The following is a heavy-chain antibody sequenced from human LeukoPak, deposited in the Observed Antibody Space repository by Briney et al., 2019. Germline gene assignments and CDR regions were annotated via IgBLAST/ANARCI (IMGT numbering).Heavy chain of an antibody. V-gene: IGHV5-51*01. CDR3: ARHDFGDYVYF. CDR2: IYPGDSNT. Sequence: GESLQISCKGSGYNFTIYWIGWVRQMPGKGLEWMGIIYPGDSNTRYSPSFQGQVTISADKSISTAYLQWSSLKASDTAMYYCARHDFGDYVYFWGQGTLVTVSS. D-gene: IGHD4-17*01. CDR1: GYNFTIYW. J-gene: IGHJ4*02.